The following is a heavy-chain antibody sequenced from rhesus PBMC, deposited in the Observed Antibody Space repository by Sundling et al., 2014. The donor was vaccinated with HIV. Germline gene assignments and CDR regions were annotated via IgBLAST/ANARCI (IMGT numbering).Heavy chain of an antibody. Sequence: EVQLVETGGGLVQPGGSLKLSCAASGFTFSSYGMSWVRQAPGKGLEWVSMINSGGYNTYYADSVKGRFTISRDNSKNTLSLQMNSLRAEDTAVYYCTILTGTTFYYWGQGVLVTVSS. CDR3: TILTGTTFYY. CDR1: GFTFSSYG. J-gene: IGHJ4*01. D-gene: IGHD1-26*01. V-gene: IGHV3-103*01. CDR2: INSGGYNT.